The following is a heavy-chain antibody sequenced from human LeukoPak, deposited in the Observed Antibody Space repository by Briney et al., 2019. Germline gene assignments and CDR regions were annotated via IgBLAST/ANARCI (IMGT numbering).Heavy chain of an antibody. J-gene: IGHJ5*02. CDR3: ASKRIVATIYDH. V-gene: IGHV4-39*01. D-gene: IGHD5-12*01. Sequence: SETLSLTCTVSAGSIDTISYDWGWTRDPPGKGLEWIGIIYYSESTYYNPSLKSRVTLSVDTSKNQFSRKLSSVTAADTAVYYCASKRIVATIYDHWGQGTLVTVSS. CDR1: AGSIDTISYD. CDR2: IYYSEST.